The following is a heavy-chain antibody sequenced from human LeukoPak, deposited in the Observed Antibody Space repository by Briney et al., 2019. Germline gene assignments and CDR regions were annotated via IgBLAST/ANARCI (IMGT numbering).Heavy chain of an antibody. V-gene: IGHV3-23*01. J-gene: IGHJ4*02. CDR3: AKDQPTIFGVVNRFDY. D-gene: IGHD3-3*01. Sequence: GGSLRLSCAASGFTFSSYAVSWVRQAPGKGLEWVSAISGSGGSTYYADSVKGRFTISRDNSKNTLYLQMNSLRAEDTAVYYCAKDQPTIFGVVNRFDYWGQGTLVTVSS. CDR2: ISGSGGST. CDR1: GFTFSSYA.